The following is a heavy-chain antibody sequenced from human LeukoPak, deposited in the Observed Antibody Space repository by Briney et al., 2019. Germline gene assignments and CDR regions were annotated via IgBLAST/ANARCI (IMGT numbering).Heavy chain of an antibody. Sequence: ASVKVSWKTSGYTFTSFYIHWVRQAPGQGLEWMAVINPSGGWPIYAQKFQGRVTLTKDASTSTVYMALASLTSEDTAVYFCARDFGGSGSKGFDFWGQGTLVTVSS. J-gene: IGHJ4*02. CDR2: INPSGGWP. CDR3: ARDFGGSGSKGFDF. V-gene: IGHV1-46*01. D-gene: IGHD3-10*01. CDR1: GYTFTSFY.